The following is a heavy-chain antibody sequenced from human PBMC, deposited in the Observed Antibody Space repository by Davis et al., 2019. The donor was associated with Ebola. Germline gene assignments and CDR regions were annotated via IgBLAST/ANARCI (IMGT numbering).Heavy chain of an antibody. Sequence: MPGGSLRLSCAVYGGSFSGYYWSWIRQPPGKGLKWIGEINHSGSTNYNPSLKSRVTISVDTSKNQFSLKLSSVTAADTAVYYCARGKLWFDYWGQGTLVTVSS. D-gene: IGHD3-16*01. CDR1: GGSFSGYY. CDR3: ARGKLWFDY. J-gene: IGHJ4*02. V-gene: IGHV4-34*01. CDR2: INHSGST.